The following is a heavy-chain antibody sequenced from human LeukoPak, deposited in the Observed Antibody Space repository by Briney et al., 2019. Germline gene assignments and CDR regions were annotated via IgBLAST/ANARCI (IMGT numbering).Heavy chain of an antibody. CDR2: ISGSGGST. CDR1: GFTFSSYS. D-gene: IGHD6-13*01. CDR3: AKTGLLRGAAAGNDY. V-gene: IGHV3-23*01. J-gene: IGHJ4*02. Sequence: PEGSLRLSCAASGFTFSSYSMNWVRQAPGKGLEWVSAISGSGGSTYYADSVKGRFTISRDNSKNTLYLQMNSLRAEDTAVYYCAKTGLLRGAAAGNDYWGQGTLVTVSS.